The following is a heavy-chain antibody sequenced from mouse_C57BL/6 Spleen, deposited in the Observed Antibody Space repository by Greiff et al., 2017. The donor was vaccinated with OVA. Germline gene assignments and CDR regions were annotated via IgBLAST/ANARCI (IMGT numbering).Heavy chain of an antibody. D-gene: IGHD2-4*01. Sequence: VQLQQSGPELVKPGASVKISCKASGYTFTDYYMNWVKQSHGKSLEWIGDINPNNGGTSYNQKFKGKATLTVDKSSSTAYMELRSLTSEDSAVYYCASFYYDSYFDYWGQGTTLTVSS. CDR2: INPNNGGT. CDR1: GYTFTDYY. J-gene: IGHJ2*01. CDR3: ASFYYDSYFDY. V-gene: IGHV1-26*01.